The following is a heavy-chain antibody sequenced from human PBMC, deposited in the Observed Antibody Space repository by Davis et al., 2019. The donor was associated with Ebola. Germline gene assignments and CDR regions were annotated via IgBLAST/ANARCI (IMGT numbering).Heavy chain of an antibody. CDR3: ATYYYDSSGYYHFDY. V-gene: IGHV1-18*01. J-gene: IGHJ4*02. D-gene: IGHD3-22*01. Sequence: ASVKVSCKVSGYTLTELSMHWVRQAPGQGLEWMGWISAYNGNTNYAQKLQGRVTMTTDTSTSTAYMELRSLRSDDTAVHYCATYYYDSSGYYHFDYWGQGTLVTVSS. CDR2: ISAYNGNT. CDR1: GYTLTELS.